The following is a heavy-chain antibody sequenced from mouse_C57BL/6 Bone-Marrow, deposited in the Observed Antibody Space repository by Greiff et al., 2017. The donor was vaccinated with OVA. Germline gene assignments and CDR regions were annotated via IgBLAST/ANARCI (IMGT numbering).Heavy chain of an antibody. V-gene: IGHV5-9-1*02. CDR2: ISSGGDYI. CDR1: GFTFSSYA. Sequence: EVQLQESGEGLVKPGGSLKLSCAASGFTFSSYAMSWVRQTPEKRLEWVAYISSGGDYIYYADTVKGRFTISRDNARNTLYLQMSSLKSEDTAMYYCTREGYGSSFSWFAYWGQGTLVTVSA. J-gene: IGHJ3*01. D-gene: IGHD1-1*01. CDR3: TREGYGSSFSWFAY.